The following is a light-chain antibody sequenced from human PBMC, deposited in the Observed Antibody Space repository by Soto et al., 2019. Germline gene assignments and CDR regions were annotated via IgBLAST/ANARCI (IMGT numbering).Light chain of an antibody. CDR3: QSYGTSLSGAWV. V-gene: IGLV1-40*01. CDR1: PSNIGAGFD. J-gene: IGLJ3*02. Sequence: QAVLTQPPSVSGAPGHRITISCTGSPSNIGAGFDVHWYQHFPGTAPKLLIYGTTSRPSGVPDQFSGSQSGTSASLATTGLQAGDEADYYCQSYGTSLSGAWVFGGGSKLPVL. CDR2: GTT.